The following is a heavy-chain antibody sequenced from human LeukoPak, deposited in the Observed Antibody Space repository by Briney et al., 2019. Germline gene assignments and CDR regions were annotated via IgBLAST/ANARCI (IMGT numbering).Heavy chain of an antibody. D-gene: IGHD6-19*01. CDR2: IWYDGSNK. CDR3: ARDPLIAVAGTAGQADYFDY. J-gene: IGHJ4*02. CDR1: GFTFSSYG. V-gene: IGHV3-33*01. Sequence: QPGRSLRLSCAASGFTFSSYGMHWVRQAPGKGLEWVAVIWYDGSNKYYADSVKGRFTISRDNSKNTLYLQMNSLRAEDTAVYYCARDPLIAVAGTAGQADYFDYWGQGTLVTVSS.